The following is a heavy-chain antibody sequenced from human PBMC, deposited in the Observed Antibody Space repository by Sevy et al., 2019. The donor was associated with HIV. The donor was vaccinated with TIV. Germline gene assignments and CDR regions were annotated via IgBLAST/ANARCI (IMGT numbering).Heavy chain of an antibody. Sequence: ASVKVSCKASGYTFSDHFIHWVRQAPGQGLEWMGWINPNSGDTKYAQNFHGRVTLTRDTSIGSGYMELTSRRSDDTAVYYCATHGGYRYGSLLDYWGQGTLVTVSS. D-gene: IGHD5-18*01. CDR1: GYTFSDHF. CDR3: ATHGGYRYGSLLDY. V-gene: IGHV1-2*02. CDR2: INPNSGDT. J-gene: IGHJ4*02.